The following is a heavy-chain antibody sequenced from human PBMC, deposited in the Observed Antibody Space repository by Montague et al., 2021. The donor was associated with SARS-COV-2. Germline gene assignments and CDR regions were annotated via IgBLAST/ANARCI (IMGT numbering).Heavy chain of an antibody. CDR3: AGGEYSYGVFDY. CDR1: GFTFSSYA. CDR2: IYSGGSST. Sequence: SLRLSCAASGFTFSSYAMSWVRQAPGKGLEWVSVIYSGGSSTYYADSVKGRFTISRDNSKNTLYLQMNSLRAEDTAVYYCAGGEYSYGVFDYWGQGTLVTVSS. J-gene: IGHJ4*02. V-gene: IGHV3-23*03. D-gene: IGHD5-18*01.